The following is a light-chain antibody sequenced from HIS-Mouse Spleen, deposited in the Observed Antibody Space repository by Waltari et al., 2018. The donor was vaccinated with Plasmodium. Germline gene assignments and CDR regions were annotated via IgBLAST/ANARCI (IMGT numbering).Light chain of an antibody. V-gene: IGLV2-23*03. J-gene: IGLJ3*02. CDR2: EGS. CDR1: SSDVGSYNL. CDR3: CSYAGSSTFV. Sequence: QSALTQPASVSGSPGQSITISCTGTSSDVGSYNLVSRYQQHPGKAPKLMIYEGSKRPSGCSNRFSGVKSGNTAFLTIAGLQAEDEADYYCCSYAGSSTFVFGGGTKLTVL.